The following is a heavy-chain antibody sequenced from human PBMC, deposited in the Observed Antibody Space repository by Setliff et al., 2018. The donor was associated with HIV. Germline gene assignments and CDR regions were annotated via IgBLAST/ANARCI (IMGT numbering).Heavy chain of an antibody. CDR3: ARAYNVYDYRFDSSGYDY. J-gene: IGHJ4*02. V-gene: IGHV3-49*04. CDR2: IRSKAYGGTT. CDR1: GFTFGDYA. D-gene: IGHD3-22*01. Sequence: GGSLRLSCTVSGFTFGDYAMSWVRQAPGKGLEWVGFIRSKAYGGTTEYAASVKGRFTISRDDSKSIAYLQMNSLKTEDTAVYYCARAYNVYDYRFDSSGYDYWGQGTLVTVSS.